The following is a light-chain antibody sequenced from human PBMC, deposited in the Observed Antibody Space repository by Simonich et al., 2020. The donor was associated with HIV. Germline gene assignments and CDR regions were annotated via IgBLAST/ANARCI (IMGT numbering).Light chain of an antibody. CDR2: DAS. CDR1: QDISNS. V-gene: IGKV1-33*01. Sequence: DIQMTQSPSSLSASVGDRVTITCQASQDISNSLNWYQQKPGKAPKLLIYDASSLETGVPSRFSGSGSGTYFTFTISSLQPEDIATYYCQQYDILPYTFGQGTKLEIK. J-gene: IGKJ2*01. CDR3: QQYDILPYT.